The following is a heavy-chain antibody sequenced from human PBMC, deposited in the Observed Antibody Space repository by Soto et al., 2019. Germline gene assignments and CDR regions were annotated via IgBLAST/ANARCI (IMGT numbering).Heavy chain of an antibody. CDR1: GFTFSSYG. CDR2: ISYDGSNK. Sequence: GGSLRLSCAASGFTFSSYGMHWVRQAPGKGLEWVAVISYDGSNKYYADSVKGRFTISRDNSKNTLYLQMNSLRAEDTAVYYCGKDWYSNYEGWFDPWGQGTLVTVSS. J-gene: IGHJ5*02. V-gene: IGHV3-30*18. CDR3: GKDWYSNYEGWFDP. D-gene: IGHD4-4*01.